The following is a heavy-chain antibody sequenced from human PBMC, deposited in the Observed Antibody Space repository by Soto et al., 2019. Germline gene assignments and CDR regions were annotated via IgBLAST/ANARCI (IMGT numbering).Heavy chain of an antibody. CDR1: GGSISSTTYY. J-gene: IGHJ1*01. V-gene: IGHV4-39*01. CDR3: ARYYDTSNRPYFHH. Sequence: SETLSFTCAVSGGSISSTTYYWAWIRQPPGKGLEWVATIYYSGATYYNPSLKSRLTISIDTSKNQFSLRLSSVTAADTAMYYCARYYDTSNRPYFHHWGQGTRVTVSS. D-gene: IGHD3-22*01. CDR2: IYYSGAT.